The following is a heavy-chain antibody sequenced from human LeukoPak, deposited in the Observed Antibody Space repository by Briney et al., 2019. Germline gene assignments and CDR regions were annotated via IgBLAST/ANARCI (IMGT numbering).Heavy chain of an antibody. CDR2: ISSSSSYI. V-gene: IGHV3-21*01. J-gene: IGHJ4*02. CDR3: ARAGIDSSGYYFDY. D-gene: IGHD3-22*01. Sequence: GGSLRLSCAASGFTFSSYSMNWVRQAPGKGLEWVSSISSSSSYIYYADSVKGRFTISRDNAKNSLYLQMNSLRAEDTAVYYCARAGIDSSGYYFDYWGQGTLVTVSS. CDR1: GFTFSSYS.